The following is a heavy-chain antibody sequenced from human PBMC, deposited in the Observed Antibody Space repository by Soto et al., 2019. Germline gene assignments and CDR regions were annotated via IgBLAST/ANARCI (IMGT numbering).Heavy chain of an antibody. V-gene: IGHV4-59*01. D-gene: IGHD7-27*01. CDR2: IYYSGST. CDR3: ARAPRGNWGYPSYFDF. CDR1: GGSISSYY. J-gene: IGHJ4*02. Sequence: SETLSLTCTVSGGSISSYYGSWIRQPPGKGLEWIGYIYYSGSTNYNPSLKSRVTISVDTSKNQFSLKLSSVTAADTAAYYCARAPRGNWGYPSYFDFWGQGTLVTVSS.